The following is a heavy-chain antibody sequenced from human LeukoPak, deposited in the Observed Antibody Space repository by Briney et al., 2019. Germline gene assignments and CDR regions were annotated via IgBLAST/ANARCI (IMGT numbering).Heavy chain of an antibody. CDR3: SRLTYYDYVWGSAIDY. V-gene: IGHV5-10-1*01. CDR2: IDPSDSYT. J-gene: IGHJ4*02. Sequence: GEPPKISCKGSGYIFTSYWISGVRQMPGKGLEWMGRIDPSDSYTNYSPSFQGHVTISADKSISSAYLQWSSLKASDTAMYYCSRLTYYDYVWGSAIDYWGQGTLVTVSS. CDR1: GYIFTSYW. D-gene: IGHD3-16*01.